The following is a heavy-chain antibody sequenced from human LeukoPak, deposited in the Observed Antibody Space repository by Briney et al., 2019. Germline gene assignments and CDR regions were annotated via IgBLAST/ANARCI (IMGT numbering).Heavy chain of an antibody. V-gene: IGHV3-23*01. CDR1: GFTFSHYA. J-gene: IGHJ4*02. CDR3: AKTDCTSSSCYTIDY. D-gene: IGHD2-2*02. Sequence: GGSLRLSCAASGFTFSHYAMSWVRQAPGKGLEWVSVISDSGTDTSYADSGRGRFTISRDNSKNTLYLQMNSLRAEDTAVYYCAKTDCTSSSCYTIDYWGQGTLVTVSS. CDR2: ISDSGTDT.